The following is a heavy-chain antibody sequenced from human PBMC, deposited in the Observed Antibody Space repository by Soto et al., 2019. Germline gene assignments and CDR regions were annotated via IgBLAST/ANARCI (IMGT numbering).Heavy chain of an antibody. Sequence: GGSLRLSCAASGFTFSDHYMDWVRQAPGKGLEWIGRIRDKANSYTTEYAASVKGRFSVSRDDSESSLYLQMNSLKTDDTATYYCARGSSSSRSFYYYGLDVWGQGTTVTVS. V-gene: IGHV3-72*01. J-gene: IGHJ6*02. D-gene: IGHD6-6*01. CDR3: ARGSSSSRSFYYYGLDV. CDR1: GFTFSDHY. CDR2: IRDKANSYTT.